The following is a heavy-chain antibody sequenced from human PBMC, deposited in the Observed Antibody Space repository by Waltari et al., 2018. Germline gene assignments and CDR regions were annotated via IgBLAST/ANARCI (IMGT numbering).Heavy chain of an antibody. D-gene: IGHD4-17*01. CDR2: ISSSSSYI. J-gene: IGHJ4*02. CDR1: GFTFSSYS. Sequence: EVQLVESGGGLVKPGGSLRLSCAASGFTFSSYSMNWVRQAPGKELELVSSISSSSSYIYYADSVKGRFTISRDNAKNSLYLQMNSLRAEDTAVYYCARDATYGPGDYWGQGTLVTVSS. CDR3: ARDATYGPGDY. V-gene: IGHV3-21*01.